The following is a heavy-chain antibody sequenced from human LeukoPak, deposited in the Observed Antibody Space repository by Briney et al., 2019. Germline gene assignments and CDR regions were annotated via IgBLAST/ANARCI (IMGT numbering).Heavy chain of an antibody. J-gene: IGHJ5*02. Sequence: PSETLSLTCAVYGGSFSGYYWSWIRQPPGKGLEWIGEINHSGSTNYNPSLKSRVTISVDTSKNQFSLKLSSVTAADTAVYYCARGPRGYSYGRAYNWFDPWGQGTLVTV. CDR2: INHSGST. V-gene: IGHV4-34*01. CDR1: GGSFSGYY. CDR3: ARGPRGYSYGRAYNWFDP. D-gene: IGHD5-18*01.